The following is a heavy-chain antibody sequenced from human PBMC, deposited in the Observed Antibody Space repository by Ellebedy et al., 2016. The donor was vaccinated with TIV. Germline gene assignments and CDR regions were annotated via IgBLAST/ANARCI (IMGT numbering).Heavy chain of an antibody. Sequence: GGSLRLSXAASGFEFDGYSMYWVRQAPGKGLEWVSLITRFGGDTPYADSVKGRFTISRDNSRNLLYLQMNSLRPEDTAMYYCAKDHQGSIDYWGQGTLVTVSP. V-gene: IGHV3-43*01. CDR3: AKDHQGSIDY. CDR1: GFEFDGYS. J-gene: IGHJ4*02. CDR2: ITRFGGDT.